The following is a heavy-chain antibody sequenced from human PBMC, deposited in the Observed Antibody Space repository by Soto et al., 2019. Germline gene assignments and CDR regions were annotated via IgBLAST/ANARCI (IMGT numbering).Heavy chain of an antibody. Sequence: GGSLRLSCAASGFTFSSYAMSWVRQAPGKGLEWVSAISGSGGSTYYADSVQGRFTISRDNSKNTLYLQMNSLRAEDTAVYYCAKGWFGEGYYFDYWGQGTLVTVSS. V-gene: IGHV3-23*01. CDR3: AKGWFGEGYYFDY. J-gene: IGHJ4*02. CDR2: ISGSGGST. D-gene: IGHD3-10*01. CDR1: GFTFSSYA.